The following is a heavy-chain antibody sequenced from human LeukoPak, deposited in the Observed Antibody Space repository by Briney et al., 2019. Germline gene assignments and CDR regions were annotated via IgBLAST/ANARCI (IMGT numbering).Heavy chain of an antibody. Sequence: SETLSLTCAVYGGSFSGYYWSWIRQPPGKGLEWIGEINHRGSTNYNPSLKSRVTISVDTSKNQFSLKLSSVTAADTAVYYCARATDVWGQGTTVTVSS. CDR3: ARATDV. CDR2: INHRGST. J-gene: IGHJ6*02. CDR1: GGSFSGYY. V-gene: IGHV4-34*01.